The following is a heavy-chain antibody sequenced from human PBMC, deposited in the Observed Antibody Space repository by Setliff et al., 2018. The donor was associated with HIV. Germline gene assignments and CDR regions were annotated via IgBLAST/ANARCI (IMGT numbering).Heavy chain of an antibody. J-gene: IGHJ4*02. Sequence: PSETLSLTCGVFRGPFSGYFWSWIRQSPGRGLEWIGSIYHSGSTYYNPSLKSRVTISVDTSKNQFSLKLNSVTAADTAVYYCARTRGYTYGYIDSWAQGTLVTVSS. CDR2: IYHSGST. CDR1: RGPFSGYF. D-gene: IGHD5-18*01. CDR3: ARTRGYTYGYIDS. V-gene: IGHV4-59*05.